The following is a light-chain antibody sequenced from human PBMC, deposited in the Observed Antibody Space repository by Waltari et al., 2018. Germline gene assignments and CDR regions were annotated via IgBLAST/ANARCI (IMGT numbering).Light chain of an antibody. V-gene: IGLV4-69*01. CDR3: ETGGHGTWV. Sequence: QLVLTQSPSASASLGASVKLTCTLSSGPSSNVIAWIQKQPEKGPRYLMKVNIDGSHSKGDDTPDRFSGSSSGAERYLTISNLQPEDEADYYCETGGHGTWVFGGGTKVTVL. J-gene: IGLJ3*02. CDR1: SGPSSNV. CDR2: VNIDGSH.